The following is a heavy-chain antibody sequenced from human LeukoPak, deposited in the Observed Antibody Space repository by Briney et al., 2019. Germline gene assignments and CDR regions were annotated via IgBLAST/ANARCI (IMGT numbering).Heavy chain of an antibody. CDR3: VKGPRPDITVAHTVEN. Sequence: GSLILSCAASGFIFSNYAMSWVRQVPGRGLEWVSTISSRGDSTYVADSVKGRFTISRDNSKNSLYLQMNTVRAEDTAVYYCVKGPRPDITVAHTVENWGQGTLVTVSS. V-gene: IGHV3-23*01. D-gene: IGHD6-19*01. J-gene: IGHJ4*02. CDR2: ISSRGDST. CDR1: GFIFSNYA.